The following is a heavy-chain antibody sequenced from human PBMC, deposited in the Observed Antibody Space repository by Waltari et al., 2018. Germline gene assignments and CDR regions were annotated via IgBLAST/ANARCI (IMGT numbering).Heavy chain of an antibody. V-gene: IGHV1-69*12. Sequence: QVHLVQSGAEVRKPGSSVRVSCEASGGPFGTYAITWVRQAPGQGLKWMAGIIPIFGTPNYAQKFQGRVNVAADESTSTAYMELSSLRSDDTAIYYCAKRIVGGPFDVWGQGTVVTVSS. CDR2: IIPIFGTP. CDR3: AKRIVGGPFDV. D-gene: IGHD1-26*01. J-gene: IGHJ3*01. CDR1: GGPFGTYA.